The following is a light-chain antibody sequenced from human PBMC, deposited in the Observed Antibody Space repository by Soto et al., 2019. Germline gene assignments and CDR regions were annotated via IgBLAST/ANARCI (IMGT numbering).Light chain of an antibody. J-gene: IGKJ4*01. CDR1: QSLVSSDGNTY. CDR3: LQGTPWPRT. V-gene: IGKV2-30*01. CDR2: SVS. Sequence: DAVLTQSPLALPVTLGQPASISCRSSQSLVSSDGNTYLIWFHQRPGQSPRRLIYSVSIRDSGVPDRFSGSGSGTDFTLKISRVEAEDVGVYYCLQGTPWPRTFGGGTKVEI.